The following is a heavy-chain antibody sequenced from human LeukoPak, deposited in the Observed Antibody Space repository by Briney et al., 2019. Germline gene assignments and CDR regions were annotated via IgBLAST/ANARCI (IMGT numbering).Heavy chain of an antibody. CDR3: ARGERRLHDY. CDR1: GGTFSSYA. J-gene: IGHJ4*02. CDR2: INPSGGST. V-gene: IGHV1-46*01. Sequence: ASVKVSCKASGGTFSSYAISWVRQAPGQGLEWMGIINPSGGSTSYAQKFQGRVTMTRDTSTSTVYMELSSLRSEDTAVYYCARGERRLHDYWGQGTLVTVSS. D-gene: IGHD4-11*01.